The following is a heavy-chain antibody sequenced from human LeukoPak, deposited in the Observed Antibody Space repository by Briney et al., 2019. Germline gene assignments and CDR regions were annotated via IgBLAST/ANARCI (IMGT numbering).Heavy chain of an antibody. D-gene: IGHD6-19*01. CDR3: ARDGGSGWSNDAFDI. Sequence: PGGSLRLSCAASGFTFSSYAMHWVRQAPGKGLEYVSAISSNGGSTYYANSVKGRFTISRDNSKNTLYLQMGSLRAEDMAVYHCARDGGSGWSNDAFDIWGQGTMVTVSS. V-gene: IGHV3-64*01. J-gene: IGHJ3*02. CDR2: ISSNGGST. CDR1: GFTFSSYA.